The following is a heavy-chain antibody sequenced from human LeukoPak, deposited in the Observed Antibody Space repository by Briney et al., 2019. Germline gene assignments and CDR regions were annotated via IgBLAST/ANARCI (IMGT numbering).Heavy chain of an antibody. Sequence: GGSLRLSCAASGFTFSSYAVSWVRQAPGKGLEWVSAISGSGGSTYYADSVKGRFTISRDNSKNTLYLQMNSLRAEDTAVYYCAKDAIGQYRPYYFDHWGQGTLVPVSS. CDR2: ISGSGGST. V-gene: IGHV3-23*01. CDR3: AKDAIGQYRPYYFDH. CDR1: GFTFSSYA. D-gene: IGHD3-16*02. J-gene: IGHJ4*02.